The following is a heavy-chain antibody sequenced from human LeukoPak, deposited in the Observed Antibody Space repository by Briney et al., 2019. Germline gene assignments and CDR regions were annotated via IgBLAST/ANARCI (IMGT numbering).Heavy chain of an antibody. V-gene: IGHV3-21*01. Sequence: GGSLRLSCAASGFTFSTYSTNWVRQAPGKGLEWVSSISSSSSYIHYADSLKGRFTISRDNARNSLYLEMNSLRAEDTAVYYCAGINDYGDPTGAFDIWGQGTMVTVSS. CDR1: GFTFSTYS. J-gene: IGHJ3*02. CDR3: AGINDYGDPTGAFDI. D-gene: IGHD4-17*01. CDR2: ISSSSSYI.